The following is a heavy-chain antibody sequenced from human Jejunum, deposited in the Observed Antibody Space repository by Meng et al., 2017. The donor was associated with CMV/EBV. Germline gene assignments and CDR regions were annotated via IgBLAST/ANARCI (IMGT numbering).Heavy chain of an antibody. CDR1: GFTFSKHW. J-gene: IGHJ4*02. Sequence: RLSGEGSGFTFSKHWMTWVRQAPGKGLEWVANIKEDGSEKYYVDAVKGRFTISRDNVENSLFLQMNSLRADDTAVYYCARDRNLTFWGQGTLVTVSS. CDR3: ARDRNLTF. V-gene: IGHV3-7*01. CDR2: IKEDGSEK. D-gene: IGHD3-9*01.